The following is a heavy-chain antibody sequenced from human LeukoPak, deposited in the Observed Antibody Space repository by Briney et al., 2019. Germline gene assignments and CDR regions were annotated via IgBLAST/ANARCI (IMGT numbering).Heavy chain of an antibody. D-gene: IGHD1-26*01. J-gene: IGHJ6*04. CDR1: GFTVSSNY. V-gene: IGHV3-53*01. CDR3: ARGEPAYGMVV. CDR2: IYSGGST. Sequence: GGSLRLSCAASGFTVSSNYMSWVRQAPGEGLEWVSVIYSGGSTYYADSVKGRFTISRDNSKNTLYLQMNSLRAEDTAVYYCARGEPAYGMVVWGKGTTVTVSS.